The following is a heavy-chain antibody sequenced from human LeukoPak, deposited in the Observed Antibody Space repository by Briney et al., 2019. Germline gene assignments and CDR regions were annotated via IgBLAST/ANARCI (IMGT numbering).Heavy chain of an antibody. D-gene: IGHD6-19*01. J-gene: IGHJ6*03. CDR3: ARDVLVAVACYYMDV. Sequence: GSSVKVSCKASGYTFTSYGISWVRQAPGQGLEWMGWISAYNGNTNYVQKLQGRVTMTTDTFTRTAFMELRSLRSDDTAVYYCARDVLVAVACYYMDVWGKGTTVTVS. CDR1: GYTFTSYG. CDR2: ISAYNGNT. V-gene: IGHV1-18*01.